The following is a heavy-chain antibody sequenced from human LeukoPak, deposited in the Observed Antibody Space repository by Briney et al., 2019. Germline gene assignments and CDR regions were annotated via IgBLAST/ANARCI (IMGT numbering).Heavy chain of an antibody. D-gene: IGHD6-19*01. Sequence: AASVKVSCKASGYTFTSYYMHWVRQAPGQGLEWMGWTNPNSGGTNYAQKFQGRVTMTRDTSISTAYMELSRLRSDDTAVYYCARHDAYSSGCFGYWGQGTLVTVSS. CDR3: ARHDAYSSGCFGY. CDR1: GYTFTSYY. J-gene: IGHJ4*02. CDR2: TNPNSGGT. V-gene: IGHV1-2*02.